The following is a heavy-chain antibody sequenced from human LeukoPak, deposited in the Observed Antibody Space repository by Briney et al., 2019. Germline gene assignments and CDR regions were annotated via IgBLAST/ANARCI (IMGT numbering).Heavy chain of an antibody. V-gene: IGHV4-59*01. CDR3: ARESITGTTDY. CDR2: IYYSGST. Sequence: SETLSLTCTVSGGSISSYYWSWIRQPPGKGLEWIGYIYYSGSTNYNPSLKSRVTISVDTSKNQFSLKLSSVTAADTAVYYRARESITGTTDYWGQGTLVTVSS. CDR1: GGSISSYY. D-gene: IGHD1-7*01. J-gene: IGHJ4*02.